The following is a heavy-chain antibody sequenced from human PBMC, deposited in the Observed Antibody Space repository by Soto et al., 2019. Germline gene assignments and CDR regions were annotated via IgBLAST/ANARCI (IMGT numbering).Heavy chain of an antibody. D-gene: IGHD3-3*01. Sequence: ASVKVSCKASGYTFTSYGIHWVRQAPGQRLEWMGWINAGNGNTKYSQKFQGRVTITRDTSASTAYMELSSLRSEDTAVYYCARDSYYDFWSGYSPSYGMDVWGQGTTVTVS. CDR1: GYTFTSYG. V-gene: IGHV1-3*01. CDR3: ARDSYYDFWSGYSPSYGMDV. CDR2: INAGNGNT. J-gene: IGHJ6*02.